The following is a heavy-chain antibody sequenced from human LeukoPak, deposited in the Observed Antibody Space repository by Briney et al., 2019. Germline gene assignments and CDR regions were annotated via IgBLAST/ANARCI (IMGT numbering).Heavy chain of an antibody. CDR1: GFTFSSYA. Sequence: GGSLRLSCAASGFTFSSYAMSWVRQAPGKGLEWVSAISGSGDSTYYADSVKGRFTISRDNSKNTLYLQMNSLRAENTAVYYCAKDPPRGYSSSSLFDYWGQGTLVTVSS. D-gene: IGHD6-13*01. J-gene: IGHJ4*02. CDR3: AKDPPRGYSSSSLFDY. V-gene: IGHV3-23*01. CDR2: ISGSGDST.